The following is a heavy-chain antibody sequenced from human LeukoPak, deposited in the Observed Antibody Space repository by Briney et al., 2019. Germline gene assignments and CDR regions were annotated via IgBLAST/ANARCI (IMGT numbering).Heavy chain of an antibody. J-gene: IGHJ4*02. D-gene: IGHD3-10*01. V-gene: IGHV1-2*02. CDR2: INPNSGGT. Sequence: ASVKVSCKASGYTFTGYYMHWVRQAPGQGLEWMGWINPNSGGTNYAQKFQGRVTMTRDTSISTAYMELSRLRSDDTAVYYCAIWTWFGGLLSPGLFDYWGQGTLVTVSS. CDR3: AIWTWFGGLLSPGLFDY. CDR1: GYTFTGYY.